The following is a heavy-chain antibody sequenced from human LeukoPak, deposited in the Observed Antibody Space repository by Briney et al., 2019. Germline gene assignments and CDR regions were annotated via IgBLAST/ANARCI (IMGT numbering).Heavy chain of an antibody. V-gene: IGHV1-8*01. CDR2: MNPNSGNT. CDR3: ARSSVGARRRIDY. D-gene: IGHD1-26*01. CDR1: GYTFTSYD. Sequence: ASVTVSFKASGYTFTSYDINWVRQATGQGLEWMGWMNPNSGNTGYAQKFQGRVTMTRSTSINTAYMELNSLTSEDTAVYYCARSSVGARRRIDYWGQGSLVTVSS. J-gene: IGHJ4*02.